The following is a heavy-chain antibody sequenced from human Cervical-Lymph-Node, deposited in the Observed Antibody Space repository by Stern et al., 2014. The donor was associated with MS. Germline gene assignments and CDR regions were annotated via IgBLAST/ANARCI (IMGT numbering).Heavy chain of an antibody. D-gene: IGHD1-26*01. J-gene: IGHJ5*02. V-gene: IGHV1-18*04. CDR3: ARDGGATFDP. Sequence: VHLGESGAEVKKPGASGKVSCKAAGYTFTSYGISWVRQAHGHGLEWMGWIRAYNGNTNYAQKLQGRVTMTTDTSTSTACMELRSLRSDDTAVYYCARDGGATFDPWGQGTLVTVSS. CDR1: GYTFTSYG. CDR2: IRAYNGNT.